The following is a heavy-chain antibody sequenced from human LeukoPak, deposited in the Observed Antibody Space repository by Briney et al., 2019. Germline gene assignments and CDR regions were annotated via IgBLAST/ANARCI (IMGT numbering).Heavy chain of an antibody. J-gene: IGHJ3*02. D-gene: IGHD1-26*01. CDR1: GFIFSDYY. V-gene: IGHV3-11*01. Sequence: GGSLRLSCEASGFIFSDYYMSWIRQAPGKGLEWVSYISSSGSTIYYADSVKGRFTISRDNAKNSLYLQMNSPKVEDTAVYYCAREGSGNYGSAAFDIWGQGTMVTVSS. CDR3: AREGSGNYGSAAFDI. CDR2: ISSSGSTI.